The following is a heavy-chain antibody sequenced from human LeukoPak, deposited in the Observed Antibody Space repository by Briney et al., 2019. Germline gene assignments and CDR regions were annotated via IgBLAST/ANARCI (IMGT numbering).Heavy chain of an antibody. CDR2: INTNTGNP. CDR3: ARGQRYYGSSGYCNY. Sequence: ASVKVSCKASGYTFTSYAMNWVRQAPGQGLEWMGWINTNTGNPTYAQGFTGRFVFSLDTSVSTAYLQISSLKAEDIAVYYCARGQRYYGSSGYCNYWGQGTLVTVSS. CDR1: GYTFTSYA. J-gene: IGHJ4*02. D-gene: IGHD3-22*01. V-gene: IGHV7-4-1*02.